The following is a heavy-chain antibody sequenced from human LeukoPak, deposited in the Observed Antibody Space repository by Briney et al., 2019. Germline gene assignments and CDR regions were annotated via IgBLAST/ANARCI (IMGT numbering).Heavy chain of an antibody. Sequence: PSEILSLTCTVSGGSISSSSYYWGWIRQPPGKGLEWIGSIYYSGSTYYNPSLKSRVTISVDTSKNQFSLKLSSVTAADTAVYYCASQEYFQHWGQGTLVTVSS. CDR3: ASQEYFQH. J-gene: IGHJ1*01. CDR2: IYYSGST. V-gene: IGHV4-39*01. CDR1: GGSISSSSYY.